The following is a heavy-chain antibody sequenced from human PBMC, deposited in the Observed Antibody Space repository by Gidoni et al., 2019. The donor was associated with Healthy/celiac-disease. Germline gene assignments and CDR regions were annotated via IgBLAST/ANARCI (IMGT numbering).Heavy chain of an antibody. CDR3: ARDGPGGYYAFWSGYYPNYYYYGMDV. V-gene: IGHV4-61*02. J-gene: IGHJ6*02. CDR2: IYTSGST. D-gene: IGHD3-3*01. Sequence: SWIRQPAGKGLEWIGRIYTSGSTNYNPSLKSRVTISVDTSKNQFSLKLSSVTAADTAVYYCARDGPGGYYAFWSGYYPNYYYYGMDVWGQGTTVTVSS.